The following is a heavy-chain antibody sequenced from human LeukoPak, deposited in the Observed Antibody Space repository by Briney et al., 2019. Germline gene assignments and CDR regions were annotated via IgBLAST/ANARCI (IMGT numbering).Heavy chain of an antibody. V-gene: IGHV3-64D*09. CDR1: GFIFSTSA. J-gene: IGHJ4*02. D-gene: IGHD2-8*01. Sequence: GGSLRLSCSASGFIFSTSAMHWVRQAPGKGLDYVSGISFNGRSTYYADSLKGRFSISRDNSKNTLYLHISSPRDEDTAVYYCVKDQESRVYYFDSWGQGTLVTVSS. CDR3: VKDQESRVYYFDS. CDR2: ISFNGRST.